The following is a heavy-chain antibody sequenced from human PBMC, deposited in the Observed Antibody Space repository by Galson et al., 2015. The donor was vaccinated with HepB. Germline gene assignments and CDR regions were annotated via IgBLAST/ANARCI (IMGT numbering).Heavy chain of an antibody. CDR2: ISYDGSNK. CDR1: GFTFSSYA. D-gene: IGHD3-10*01. J-gene: IGHJ4*02. Sequence: SLRLSCAASGFTFSSYAMHWVRQAPGKGLEWVAVISYDGSNKYYADSVKGRFTISRDNSKNTLYLQMNSLRAEDTAVYYCARDLYYYGSGSSPPDYWGQGTLVTVSS. CDR3: ARDLYYYGSGSSPPDY. V-gene: IGHV3-30*04.